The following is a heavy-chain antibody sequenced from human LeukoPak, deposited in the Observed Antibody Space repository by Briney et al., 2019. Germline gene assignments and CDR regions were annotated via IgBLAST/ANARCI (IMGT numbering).Heavy chain of an antibody. Sequence: ASVKVSCKASGYTFTSCDINWVRQATGQGLEWMGWMNPNSGNTGYAQKFQGRVTITRNTSISTAYMELSSLRSEDTAVYYCARGPPYDFWSGHYGDWFDPWGQGTLVTVSS. CDR2: MNPNSGNT. CDR1: GYTFTSCD. V-gene: IGHV1-8*03. J-gene: IGHJ5*02. CDR3: ARGPPYDFWSGHYGDWFDP. D-gene: IGHD3-3*01.